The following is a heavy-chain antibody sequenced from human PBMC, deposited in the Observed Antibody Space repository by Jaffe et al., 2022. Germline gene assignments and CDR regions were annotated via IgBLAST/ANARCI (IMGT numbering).Heavy chain of an antibody. J-gene: IGHJ4*02. V-gene: IGHV3-30*02. CDR1: GFTFSSYG. CDR2: IQYDGSNK. Sequence: QVQLVESGGGVVQPGGSLRLSCAASGFTFSSYGMHWVRQAPGKGLEWVAFIQYDGSNKYYADSVKGRFTISRDNSKNTLYLQMNSLRAEDTAVYYCASMTAVTTFFDYWGQGTLVTVSS. CDR3: ASMTAVTTFFDY. D-gene: IGHD4-17*01.